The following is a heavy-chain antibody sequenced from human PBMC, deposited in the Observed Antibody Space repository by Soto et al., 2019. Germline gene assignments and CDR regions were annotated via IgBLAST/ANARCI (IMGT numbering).Heavy chain of an antibody. CDR1: GFTFSGSA. V-gene: IGHV3-73*01. CDR2: IRSKANSYAT. Sequence: GGSLRLSCAASGFTFSGSAMHWVRQASGKGLEWVGRIRSKANSYATAYAASVKGRFTISRDDSKNTAYLQMNSLKTEDTAVYYCTRIEFHAFDIWGQGTMVTVSS. CDR3: TRIEFHAFDI. J-gene: IGHJ3*02.